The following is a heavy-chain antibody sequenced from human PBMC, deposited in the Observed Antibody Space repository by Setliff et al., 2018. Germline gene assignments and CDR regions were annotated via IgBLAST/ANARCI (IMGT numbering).Heavy chain of an antibody. CDR3: RVWVDMIEVDS. D-gene: IGHD3-22*01. Sequence: SETLSLTCAVYGASFSGTDCSWIRQSPGKGLEWIGEINHTGSANWIGEINHSGSPNYNPSLKSRVTMSVDTSKNQFSLKLTSVTAADTAVYYCRVWVDMIEVDSWAQGTLVTVSS. CDR1: GASFSGTD. J-gene: IGHJ4*02. CDR2: INHSGSP. V-gene: IGHV4-34*01.